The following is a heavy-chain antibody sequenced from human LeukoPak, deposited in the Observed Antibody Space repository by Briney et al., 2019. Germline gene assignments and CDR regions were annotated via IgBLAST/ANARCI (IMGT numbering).Heavy chain of an antibody. D-gene: IGHD6-19*01. Sequence: PGGSLRLSCAASGFTFSSYAMSWVRQAPGKGLEWVSTISGSGGSTYYADSMKGRFTISRDNSKNTLYLQMNSLRAEDTAVYYCAKDIRSSGWSKYSDYWGQGTLVTVSS. CDR3: AKDIRSSGWSKYSDY. CDR1: GFTFSSYA. V-gene: IGHV3-23*01. CDR2: ISGSGGST. J-gene: IGHJ4*02.